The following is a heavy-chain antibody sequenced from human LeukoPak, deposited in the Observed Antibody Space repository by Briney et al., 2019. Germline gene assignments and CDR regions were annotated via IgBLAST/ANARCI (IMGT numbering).Heavy chain of an antibody. Sequence: PGGSLRLSCAASGFTFDDYAMHWVRQAPRKGLEWVSGISWNSGSIGYADSVKGRFTISRDNAKNSLYLQMNSLRAEDTALYYCAKGYDSRDAFDIWGQGTMVTVSS. D-gene: IGHD3-22*01. J-gene: IGHJ3*02. CDR2: ISWNSGSI. CDR3: AKGYDSRDAFDI. CDR1: GFTFDDYA. V-gene: IGHV3-9*01.